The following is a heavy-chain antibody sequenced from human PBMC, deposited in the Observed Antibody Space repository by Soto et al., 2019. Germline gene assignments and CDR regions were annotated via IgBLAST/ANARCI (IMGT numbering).Heavy chain of an antibody. CDR1: GYTFTGYY. CDR3: ARVFPRLRYLDWPPYPPKYYGMDV. CDR2: INPNSGGT. J-gene: IGHJ6*02. V-gene: IGHV1-2*02. Sequence: ASVKVSCKASGYTFTGYYMHWVRQAPGQGLEWMGWINPNSGGTNYAQKFQGRVTMTRDTSSSTAYMELSRLRSDDTAVYYCARVFPRLRYLDWPPYPPKYYGMDVWGQGTTVTVSS. D-gene: IGHD3-9*01.